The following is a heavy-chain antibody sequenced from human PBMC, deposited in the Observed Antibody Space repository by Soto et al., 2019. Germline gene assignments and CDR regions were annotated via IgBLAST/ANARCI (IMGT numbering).Heavy chain of an antibody. CDR2: IYYTGST. CDR1: GGSMSPYY. V-gene: IGHV4-59*01. J-gene: IGHJ4*02. CDR3: ARSSHESSGYSHL. D-gene: IGHD3-22*01. Sequence: SETLSLTCSVSGGSMSPYYWSWIRQAPGKGLEWIGYIYYTGSTNYNPSLESRVTISVDTSKNQFSLKLSSLTAADTAVYYCARSSHESSGYSHLRGKGTLVTVSS.